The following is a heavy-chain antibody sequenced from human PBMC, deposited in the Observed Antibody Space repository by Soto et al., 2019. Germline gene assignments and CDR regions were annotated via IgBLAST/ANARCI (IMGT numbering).Heavy chain of an antibody. CDR1: GGSISSGDYY. Sequence: QVQLQESGPGLVKPSQTLSLTCTVSGGSISSGDYYWSWIRQPPGQGLEWTGYNYYSRSTYYNPSLESRVTKSVDTSKNHFSLKLSSVTAADAAVYYCARARGVYCTNGVCSIGAFPYYGMDVWGQGTTVTVSS. CDR2: NYYSRST. V-gene: IGHV4-30-4*01. D-gene: IGHD2-8*01. J-gene: IGHJ6*02. CDR3: ARARGVYCTNGVCSIGAFPYYGMDV.